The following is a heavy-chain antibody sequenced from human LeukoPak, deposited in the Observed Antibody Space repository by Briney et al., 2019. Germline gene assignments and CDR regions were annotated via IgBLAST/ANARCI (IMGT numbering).Heavy chain of an antibody. CDR2: IIPIFGTA. V-gene: IGHV1-69*06. J-gene: IGHJ3*02. D-gene: IGHD5-12*01. CDR3: ARATKVATINAFDI. CDR1: GGTFSSYA. Sequence: SVKVSWKASGGTFSSYAISWVRQAPGQGLEWMGGIIPIFGTANYAQKFQGRVTITADKSTSTAYMELSSLRSEDTAVYYCARATKVATINAFDIWGQGTMVTVSS.